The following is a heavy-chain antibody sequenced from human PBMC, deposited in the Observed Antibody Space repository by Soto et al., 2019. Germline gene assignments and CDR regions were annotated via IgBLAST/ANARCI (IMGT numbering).Heavy chain of an antibody. J-gene: IGHJ4*02. CDR1: GGTFSPYT. CDR3: ARDWESSIPTWAFGGD. Sequence: QVQLGQSGAEVKKPGSSVKVSCKASGGTFSPYTITWVRQAPGQGLEWMGRIIPMFDITNYALKFQDRVTITADRSKSTAYLERRSLRSEDSAVYFGARDWESSIPTWAFGGDWGQGTLVTVSS. CDR2: IIPMFDIT. D-gene: IGHD3-10*01. V-gene: IGHV1-69*08.